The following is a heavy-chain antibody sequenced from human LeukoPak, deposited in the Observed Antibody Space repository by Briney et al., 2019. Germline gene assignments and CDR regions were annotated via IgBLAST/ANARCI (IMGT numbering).Heavy chain of an antibody. CDR1: GYTFTSYG. V-gene: IGHV1-18*01. D-gene: IGHD1-26*01. CDR3: ARLDSGSYYEDFDY. Sequence: ASVKVSCKASGYTFTSYGISWVRQAPGQGLEWMGWISAYNGNTNYAQKLQGRVTMTTGTSTSTAYMKLRSLRSDDTAVYYCARLDSGSYYEDFDYWGQGTLVTVSS. J-gene: IGHJ4*02. CDR2: ISAYNGNT.